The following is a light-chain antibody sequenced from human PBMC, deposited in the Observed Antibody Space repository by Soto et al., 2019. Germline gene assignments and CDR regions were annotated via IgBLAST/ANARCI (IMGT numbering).Light chain of an antibody. CDR2: DDS. J-gene: IGLJ2*01. CDR1: NIGSKS. Sequence: SYELTQPPSVSVAPGQTARITCGGNNIGSKSVHWYQQKPGQAPVLAVYDDSDRPSRIPERFSGSNSGNTSTLTNSRVEAGDEGDYYCQVWDSSSDHVVFGGGTKLNVL. CDR3: QVWDSSSDHVV. V-gene: IGLV3-21*02.